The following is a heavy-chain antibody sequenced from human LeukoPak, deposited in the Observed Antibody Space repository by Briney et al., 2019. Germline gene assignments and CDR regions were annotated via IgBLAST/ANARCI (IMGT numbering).Heavy chain of an antibody. D-gene: IGHD3-9*01. V-gene: IGHV3-21*01. J-gene: IGHJ6*02. CDR2: ISSSSSYI. CDR3: ARGPGRYYDWQFGYYYGMDV. CDR1: GFTFSSYS. Sequence: TGGSLRHSCAASGFTFSSYSMNWVRQAPGKGLEWVSSISSSSSYIYYADSVKGRFTISRDNAKNSLYLQMNSLRAEDTAVYYCARGPGRYYDWQFGYYYGMDVWGQGTTVTVSS.